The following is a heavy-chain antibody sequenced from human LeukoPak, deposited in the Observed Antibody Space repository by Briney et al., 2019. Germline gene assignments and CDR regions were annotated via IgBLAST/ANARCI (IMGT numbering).Heavy chain of an antibody. CDR1: GFVFSDYG. D-gene: IGHD3-16*01. Sequence: PGGSLRLSCAASGFVFSDYGMHWVRQAPGKGLEWLSYIKYDGSKIYYTDSVKGRFTISRDNAKNSLFLQMNSLRAEDTAVYYCVRGSLSDRGDYWGQGTLVTVSS. V-gene: IGHV3-48*01. J-gene: IGHJ4*02. CDR3: VRGSLSDRGDY. CDR2: IKYDGSKI.